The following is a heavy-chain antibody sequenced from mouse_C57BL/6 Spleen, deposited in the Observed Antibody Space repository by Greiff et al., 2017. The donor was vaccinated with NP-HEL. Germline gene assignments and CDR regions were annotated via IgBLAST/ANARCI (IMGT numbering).Heavy chain of an antibody. CDR1: GYAFSSYW. V-gene: IGHV1-80*01. Sequence: LVESGAELVKPGASVKISCKASGYAFSSYWMNWVKQRPGKGLEWIGQIYPGDGDTNYNGKFKGKATLTADKSSSTAYMQLSSLTSEDSAVYFCARSGVTSYYFDYWGQGTTLTVSS. CDR2: IYPGDGDT. D-gene: IGHD2-2*01. J-gene: IGHJ2*01. CDR3: ARSGVTSYYFDY.